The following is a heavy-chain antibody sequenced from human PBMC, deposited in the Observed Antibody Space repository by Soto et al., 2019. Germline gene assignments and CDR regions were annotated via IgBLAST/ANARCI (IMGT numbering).Heavy chain of an antibody. Sequence: GGSLRPSRVPFGFTFSSYAMHWVRQAPGKGLEGVAVISDDGNKEYYADSVKGRFTISRDKFKNMVYLQMNSLRAEDTAVYYCARETYYFDYSGQGTLVTVSS. CDR3: ARETYYFDY. CDR2: ISDDGNKE. CDR1: GFTFSSYA. J-gene: IGHJ4*02. V-gene: IGHV3-30-3*01.